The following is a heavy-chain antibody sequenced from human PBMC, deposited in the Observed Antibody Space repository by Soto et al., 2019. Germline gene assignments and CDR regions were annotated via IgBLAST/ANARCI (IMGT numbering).Heavy chain of an antibody. CDR1: GFTCSSYC. J-gene: IGHJ4*02. CDR3: ARGPGHFDY. CDR2: IWYDGSNK. Sequence: PGGPLRLSWGASGFTCSSYCMHWVRQDPGKGLEWVAVIWYDGSNKYYADSVKGRFTISRDNSKNTLYLQMNSLRAEDTAVYYCARGPGHFDYWGQGTLVTVS. V-gene: IGHV3-33*01.